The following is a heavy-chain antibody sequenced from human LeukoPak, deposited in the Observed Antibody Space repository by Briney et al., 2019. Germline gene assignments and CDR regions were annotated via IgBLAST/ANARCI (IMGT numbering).Heavy chain of an antibody. D-gene: IGHD3-3*01. CDR3: ARDGRYYDFWSSNYCGMDV. CDR2: IYYSGST. V-gene: IGHV4-31*03. J-gene: IGHJ6*02. Sequence: SETLSLTCTVSGGSISSGGYYWSWIRQHPGKGLEWIGYIYYSGSTYYNPSLKSRVTISVDTSKNQFSLKLSSVTAADTAVYYCARDGRYYDFWSSNYCGMDVWGQGTTVTVSS. CDR1: GGSISSGGYY.